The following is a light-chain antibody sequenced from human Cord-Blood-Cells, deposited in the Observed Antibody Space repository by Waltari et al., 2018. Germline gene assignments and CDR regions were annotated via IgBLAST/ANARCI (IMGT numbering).Light chain of an antibody. CDR3: AAWDDSLNGWV. Sequence: QSVLTQPPSASGTPGQRVTISCSVSSSNIGSNTVNWYQQLPGTAPKLLIYSNNRRPSAVPDRCTGYKSGTSSSLAISGLQSGDEADYYCAAWDDSLNGWVFGGGTKLTVL. V-gene: IGLV1-44*01. CDR1: SSNIGSNT. CDR2: SNN. J-gene: IGLJ3*02.